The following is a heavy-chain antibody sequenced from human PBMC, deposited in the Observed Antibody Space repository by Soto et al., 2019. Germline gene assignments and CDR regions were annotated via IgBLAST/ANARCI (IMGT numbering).Heavy chain of an antibody. CDR1: GGTFSSYA. D-gene: IGHD3-16*01. J-gene: IGHJ6*02. V-gene: IGHV1-69*13. Sequence: GASVKVSCKASGGTFSSYAISWVRQAPGQGLEWMGGIIPIFGTANYAQKFQGRVTITADESTSTAYMELSSLRSEDTAVYYCARGVLGEQSLDYYYYYGMDVWGQGTTVTVSS. CDR3: ARGVLGEQSLDYYYYYGMDV. CDR2: IIPIFGTA.